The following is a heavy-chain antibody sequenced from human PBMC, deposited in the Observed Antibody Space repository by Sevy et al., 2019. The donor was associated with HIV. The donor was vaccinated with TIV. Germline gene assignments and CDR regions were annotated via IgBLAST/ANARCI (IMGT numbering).Heavy chain of an antibody. J-gene: IGHJ3*02. D-gene: IGHD3-22*01. CDR2: IYPGDSDT. V-gene: IGHV5-51*01. CDR1: GYSFTSYW. Sequence: GESLKISCKGSGYSFTSYWIGWVRQMPGKGLEWMGIIYPGDSDTRYSPSFQGHVTISADKSISTAYLQWSSLKASDTAMYYCASKYYYDSSGYPDAFDIWGQGTMVTVSS. CDR3: ASKYYYDSSGYPDAFDI.